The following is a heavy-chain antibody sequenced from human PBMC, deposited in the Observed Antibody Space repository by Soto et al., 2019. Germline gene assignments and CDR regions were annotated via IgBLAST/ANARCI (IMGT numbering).Heavy chain of an antibody. D-gene: IGHD2-15*01. Sequence: SETLSLTCSVSGDSISTVDYFWAWIRQPPXQALEYIGYIYKSATTYYNPSFESRVAISLDTSKSQFSLNVTSVTAADTAVYFCARGRYCLTGRCFPNWFDSWGQGTLVTVSS. CDR3: ARGRYCLTGRCFPNWFDS. V-gene: IGHV4-30-4*01. CDR1: GDSISTVDYF. J-gene: IGHJ5*01. CDR2: IYKSATT.